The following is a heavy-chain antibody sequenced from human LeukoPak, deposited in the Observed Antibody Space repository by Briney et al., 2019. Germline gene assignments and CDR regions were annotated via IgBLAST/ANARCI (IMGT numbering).Heavy chain of an antibody. J-gene: IGHJ3*02. CDR1: GGSFSGYY. V-gene: IGHV4-59*01. Sequence: SETLSLTCAVYGGSFSGYYWSWIRQPPGKGLEWIGYIYYSGSTNYNPSLKSRVTISVDTSKNQFSLKLSSVTAADTAVYYCARFSQQLVQRGAFDIWGQGTMVTVSS. CDR3: ARFSQQLVQRGAFDI. CDR2: IYYSGST. D-gene: IGHD6-13*01.